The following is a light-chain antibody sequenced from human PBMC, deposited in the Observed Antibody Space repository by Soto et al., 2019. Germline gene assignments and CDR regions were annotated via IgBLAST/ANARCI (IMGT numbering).Light chain of an antibody. V-gene: IGKV1-5*01. J-gene: IGKJ1*01. CDR1: QSISTW. CDR3: QQYQGYSGT. CDR2: DAS. Sequence: DIQMTQSPSTLSASVGDRVTITCRASQSISTWLAWYQQKSGRAPRLLISDASSLQSGVPSRFSGSGTGTEFTPTISSLQADDFATYYCQQYQGYSGTFGQGTKVEI.